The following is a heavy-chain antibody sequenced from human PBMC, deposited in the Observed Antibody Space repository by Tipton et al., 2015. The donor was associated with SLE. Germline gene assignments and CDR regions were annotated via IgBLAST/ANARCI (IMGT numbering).Heavy chain of an antibody. Sequence: TLSLTCTVSGGSVSSYYWSWIRQPPGKGLEWIGYLSYSGSPNYNPSLESRVTISVDTSKNQFSLKLTSVTAADTAVYYCARHEAYSGSSPFDIWGHGTMVTVSS. CDR2: LSYSGSP. CDR1: GGSVSSYY. D-gene: IGHD1-26*01. V-gene: IGHV4-59*08. J-gene: IGHJ3*02. CDR3: ARHEAYSGSSPFDI.